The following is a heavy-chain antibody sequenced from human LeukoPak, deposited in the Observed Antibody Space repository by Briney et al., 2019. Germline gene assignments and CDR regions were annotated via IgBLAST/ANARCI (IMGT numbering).Heavy chain of an antibody. V-gene: IGHV4-39*01. Sequence: KPSETLSLTCTVSGGSISSSSYYWGWIRQPPGKGLEWIGSIYYSGSTYYNPSLKSRVTISVDTSKNQFSLKLSSVTAADTAVYYCARGYGGNFEFDYWGQGTLVTVSS. CDR2: IYYSGST. CDR1: GGSISSSSYY. J-gene: IGHJ4*02. D-gene: IGHD4-23*01. CDR3: ARGYGGNFEFDY.